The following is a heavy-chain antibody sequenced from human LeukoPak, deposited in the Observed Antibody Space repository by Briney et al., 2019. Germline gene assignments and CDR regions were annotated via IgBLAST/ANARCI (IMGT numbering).Heavy chain of an antibody. CDR2: INHSGST. J-gene: IGHJ5*02. Sequence: SETLSLTCAVYGGSFSGYCWSWIRQPPGKGLEWIGEINHSGSTNYNPSLKSRVTISVDTSKNQFSLMLSSVTAADTAVYYCATIYGSGSYGGWFDPWGQGTLVTVSS. D-gene: IGHD3-10*01. V-gene: IGHV4-34*01. CDR1: GGSFSGYC. CDR3: ATIYGSGSYGGWFDP.